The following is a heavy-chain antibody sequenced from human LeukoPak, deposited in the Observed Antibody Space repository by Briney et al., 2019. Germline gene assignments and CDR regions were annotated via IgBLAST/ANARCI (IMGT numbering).Heavy chain of an antibody. CDR3: ATAISSY. J-gene: IGHJ4*02. CDR2: ISYDGSNK. V-gene: IGHV3-30*03. D-gene: IGHD6-13*01. Sequence: PGGSLRLSCAASGFTFSSYGMHWVRQAPGKGLEWVAVISYDGSNKYYADSVKGRFTISGDNSKNTLYLQMNSLRAEDTAVYYCATAISSYWGQGTLVTVSS. CDR1: GFTFSSYG.